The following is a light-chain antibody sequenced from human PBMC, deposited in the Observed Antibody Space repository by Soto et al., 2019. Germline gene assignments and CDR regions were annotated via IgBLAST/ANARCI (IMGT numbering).Light chain of an antibody. CDR2: GAS. V-gene: IGKV3-15*01. J-gene: IGKJ1*01. Sequence: EIVMTQSPATLSVSPGERATLSCRASQSVSSNLAWYQQKPGQAPRRLIYGASTRATGIPARFSGSGSGTEFTLTIRSLQSEDFAVYYCQQYNNWPPWTFGQGTKVEIK. CDR1: QSVSSN. CDR3: QQYNNWPPWT.